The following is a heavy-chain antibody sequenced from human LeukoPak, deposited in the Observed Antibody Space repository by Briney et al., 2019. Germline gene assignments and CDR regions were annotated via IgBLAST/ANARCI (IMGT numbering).Heavy chain of an antibody. CDR2: IKQDGSEK. Sequence: GGSLRLSCAASGFTFSSYWMSRVRQAPGKGLEWVANIKQDGSEKYYVDSVKGRFTISRDNAKNSLYLQMNSLRAEDTAVYYCARENPLGAGDFDYWGQGTLVTVSS. V-gene: IGHV3-7*01. CDR1: GFTFSSYW. J-gene: IGHJ4*02. D-gene: IGHD3-10*01. CDR3: ARENPLGAGDFDY.